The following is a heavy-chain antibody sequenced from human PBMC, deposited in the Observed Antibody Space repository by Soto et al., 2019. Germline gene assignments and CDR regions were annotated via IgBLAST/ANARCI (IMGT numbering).Heavy chain of an antibody. CDR2: INAGNGNT. D-gene: IGHD6-19*01. J-gene: IGHJ4*02. Sequence: QVQLVQSGAEVKKPGASVKVSCKASGYTFTSYAMQWVRQAPGQRLEWMGWINAGNGNTKYSQKFQGRVTITSDTSASTDYMELSSLRSEDTAGYYCARDLGGWTDYWGQGTLVTVSS. V-gene: IGHV1-3*01. CDR1: GYTFTSYA. CDR3: ARDLGGWTDY.